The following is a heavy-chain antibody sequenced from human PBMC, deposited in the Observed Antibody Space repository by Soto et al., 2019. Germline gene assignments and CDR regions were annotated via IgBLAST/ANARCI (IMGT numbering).Heavy chain of an antibody. D-gene: IGHD3-22*01. CDR1: GFTFSSYG. CDR2: ISYDGSNK. J-gene: IGHJ4*02. Sequence: GGSLRLSCAASGFTFSSYGMHWVRQAPGKGLEWVAVISYDGSNKYYADSVKGRFTISRDNSKNTLYLQMNSLRAEDTAVYYCAKDGGGRYYDSSGYFDYWGQGTLVTVSS. V-gene: IGHV3-30*18. CDR3: AKDGGGRYYDSSGYFDY.